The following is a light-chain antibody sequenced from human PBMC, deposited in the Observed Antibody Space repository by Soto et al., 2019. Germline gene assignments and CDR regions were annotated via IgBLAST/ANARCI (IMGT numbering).Light chain of an antibody. CDR2: QAS. V-gene: IGKV1-5*03. CDR1: QSIGSW. CDR3: QQYNSFSRKT. J-gene: IGKJ1*01. Sequence: DIQMTQSPSTLSASVGDRVTITCRASQSIGSWLAWFQQKPGKAPKVLIYQASSLQSGVPSRFSGSGAGTEFTLTISSLQPDDFATYYCQQYNSFSRKTFGQGTKVEI.